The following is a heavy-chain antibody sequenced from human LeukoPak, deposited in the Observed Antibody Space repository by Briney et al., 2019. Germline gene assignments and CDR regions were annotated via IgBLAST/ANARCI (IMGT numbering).Heavy chain of an antibody. V-gene: IGHV4-59*12. J-gene: IGHJ4*02. CDR3: ARENSGSYREFDY. D-gene: IGHD1-26*01. CDR2: ISHSGNT. Sequence: SETLSLTCTVSGDSINKYFWSWLRQSPGKGLEWIGYISHSGNTNYNPSHKSRVTISLDKSNNQFSLRLSSVTAADTAVFYCARENSGSYREFDYWGQGTLVTVSS. CDR1: GDSINKYF.